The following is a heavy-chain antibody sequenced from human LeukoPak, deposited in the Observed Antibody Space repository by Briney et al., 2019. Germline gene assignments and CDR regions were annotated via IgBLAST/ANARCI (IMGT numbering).Heavy chain of an antibody. Sequence: PGGSLRLSCAASGFTFSNAWMSWVRQAPGKGLEWVSYISSSSSTIYYADSVKGRFTISRDNAKNSLYLQMNSLRDEDTAVYYCARGQLSPPRYIVVVVAATPLDYWGQGTLVTVSS. CDR3: ARGQLSPPRYIVVVVAATPLDY. J-gene: IGHJ4*02. V-gene: IGHV3-48*02. D-gene: IGHD2-15*01. CDR1: GFTFSNAW. CDR2: ISSSSSTI.